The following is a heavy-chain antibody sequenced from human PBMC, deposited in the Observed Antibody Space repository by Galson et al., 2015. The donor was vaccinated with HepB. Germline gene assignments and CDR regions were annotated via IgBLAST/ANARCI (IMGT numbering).Heavy chain of an antibody. CDR3: AKSPGQQVVRQH. D-gene: IGHD6-6*01. CDR1: GFTFRFSA. V-gene: IGHV3-23*01. J-gene: IGHJ1*01. CDR2: LSGSGGSA. Sequence: SLRLSCAASGFTFRFSAMSWVRQAPGKGLEWVSGLSGSGGSAFYADFVKGRFTISRDNSRNTLSLQLNSLTAEDTAMYYCAKSPGQQVVRQHWGQGALVTVSA.